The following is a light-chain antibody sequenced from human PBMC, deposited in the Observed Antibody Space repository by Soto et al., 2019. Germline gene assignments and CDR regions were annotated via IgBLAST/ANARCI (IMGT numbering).Light chain of an antibody. J-gene: IGKJ1*01. CDR3: QQRSDWPLP. V-gene: IGKV3-11*01. CDR1: QSVSSY. CDR2: DAS. Sequence: EIVLTQSPATLSLSPGERATLSCRASQSVSSYFAWYQQKPGQAPRLLIYDASSRATGMPARFSGSGSGTDLTLTISSLAPEDCAVYYCQQRSDWPLPFGQGTKVEIK.